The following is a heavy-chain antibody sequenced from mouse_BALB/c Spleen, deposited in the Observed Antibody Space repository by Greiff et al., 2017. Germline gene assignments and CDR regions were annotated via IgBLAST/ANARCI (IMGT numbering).Heavy chain of an antibody. CDR1: GYTFTSYY. Sequence: VQLQQPGAELVKPGASVKLSCKASGYTFTSYYMYWVKQRPGQGLEWIGGINPSNGGTNFNEKFKSKATLTVDKSSSTAYMQLSSLTSEDSAVYYCTRSTGTGYYAMDYWGQGTSVTVSS. CDR3: TRSTGTGYYAMDY. J-gene: IGHJ4*01. CDR2: INPSNGGT. D-gene: IGHD4-1*01. V-gene: IGHV1S81*02.